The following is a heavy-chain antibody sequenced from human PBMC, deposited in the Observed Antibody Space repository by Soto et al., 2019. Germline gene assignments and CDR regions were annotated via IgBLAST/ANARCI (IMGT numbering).Heavy chain of an antibody. D-gene: IGHD6-19*01. V-gene: IGHV4-59*01. CDR3: SRERGAVASTADAFDI. Sequence: LSLTCNVSGGAIPGYYWNWIRQPPGKGLEWIGYVYFSGSTKYNPSLKSRVTILVDMSKNQFSLRLTSVTSADTAVYYCSRERGAVASTADAFDIWGQGTRVTV. CDR1: GGAIPGYY. CDR2: VYFSGST. J-gene: IGHJ3*02.